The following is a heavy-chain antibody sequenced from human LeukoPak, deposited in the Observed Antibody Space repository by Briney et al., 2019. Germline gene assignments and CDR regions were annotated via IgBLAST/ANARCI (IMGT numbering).Heavy chain of an antibody. V-gene: IGHV3-21*01. D-gene: IGHD2-15*01. CDR1: GFTFSSYS. Sequence: GGSLRLSCAASGFTFSSYSMNWVRQAPGKGLEWVSSISSSSSYIYYADSVKGGFTISRDNAKNTLYLQMNSLRAEDTAVYYCARGGTVITPFDYWGQGTLVTVSS. CDR2: ISSSSSYI. J-gene: IGHJ4*02. CDR3: ARGGTVITPFDY.